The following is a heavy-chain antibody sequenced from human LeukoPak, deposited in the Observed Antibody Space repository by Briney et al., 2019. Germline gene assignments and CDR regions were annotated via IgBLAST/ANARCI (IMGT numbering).Heavy chain of an antibody. D-gene: IGHD3-3*01. V-gene: IGHV1-2*02. CDR3: ASLYYHFWSGDAVFDH. Sequence: ASVKVSCKASGYTFICHWLHWVRQAPGQGPEWMGWINPLHGETKYAQKFQGRVTITRDTSINTAYMQLSGLSTDDTAVYYCASLYYHFWSGDAVFDHWGQGTVVTV. CDR1: GYTFICHW. CDR2: INPLHGET. J-gene: IGHJ4*02.